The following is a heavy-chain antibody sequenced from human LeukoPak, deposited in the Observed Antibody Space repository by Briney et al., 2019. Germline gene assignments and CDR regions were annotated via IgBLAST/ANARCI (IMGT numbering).Heavy chain of an antibody. CDR3: AREGQYFDWLLSTDLFDY. D-gene: IGHD3-9*01. Sequence: PGGSLRLSCAASGFTFSDYYMSWIRQAPGKGLEWVAVIWYDGSNKYYADSVKGRFTISRDNSKNTLYLQMNSLRAEDTAVYYCAREGQYFDWLLSTDLFDYWGQGTLVTVSS. CDR2: IWYDGSNK. CDR1: GFTFSDYY. J-gene: IGHJ4*02. V-gene: IGHV3-33*08.